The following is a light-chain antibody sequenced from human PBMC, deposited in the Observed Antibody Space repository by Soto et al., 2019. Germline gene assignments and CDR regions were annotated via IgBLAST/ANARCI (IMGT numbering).Light chain of an antibody. J-gene: IGKJ1*01. CDR2: GAS. CDR1: QSVSSNY. Sequence: DIVLTQSPDTLSLSPGERATLSCRASQSVSSNYLAWYQQKPGQAPRLLIHGASTRATGVPDRFSGSGSGTDFTLTISRLEPEDFAVYHCQQYGSLSWTFGQGTKVDIK. V-gene: IGKV3-20*01. CDR3: QQYGSLSWT.